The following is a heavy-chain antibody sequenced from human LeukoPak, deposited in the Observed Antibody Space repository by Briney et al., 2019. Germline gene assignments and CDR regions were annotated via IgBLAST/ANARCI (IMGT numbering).Heavy chain of an antibody. CDR3: AGGITMVRGVANY. D-gene: IGHD3-10*01. CDR1: GGSISSSNW. V-gene: IGHV4-39*01. Sequence: SETLSLTCAVSGGSISSSNWWSWVRQPPGKGLEWIGSIYYSGSPYYDPSLKSRVTISVDTSKNQFSLKLTSVTAADTAVYYCAGGITMVRGVANYWGQGTLVTVSS. J-gene: IGHJ4*02. CDR2: IYYSGSP.